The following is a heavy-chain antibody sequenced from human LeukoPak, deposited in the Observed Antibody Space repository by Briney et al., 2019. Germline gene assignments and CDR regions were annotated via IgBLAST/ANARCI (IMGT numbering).Heavy chain of an antibody. CDR3: AREYCSTTRCYMADY. D-gene: IGHD2-2*01. Sequence: ASVKVSCKASGYSFTSYGITWLRQAPGQGLEWMGWISGYNGNTNYAQKLQGRVTMTTDTSTSTAYMELRSLRSDDTAVYYCAREYCSTTRCYMADYWGQGTLVTVSS. CDR2: ISGYNGNT. J-gene: IGHJ4*02. V-gene: IGHV1-18*01. CDR1: GYSFTSYG.